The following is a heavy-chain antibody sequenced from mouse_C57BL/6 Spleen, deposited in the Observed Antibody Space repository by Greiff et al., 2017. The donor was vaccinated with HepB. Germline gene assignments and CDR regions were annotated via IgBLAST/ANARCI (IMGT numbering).Heavy chain of an antibody. CDR2: IDPSDSYT. CDR3: ARWADYDLFAY. CDR1: GYTFTSYW. Sequence: QVQLQQSGAELVKPGASVKLSCKASGYTFTSYWMQWVKQRPGQGLEWIGEIDPSDSYTNYNQKFKGKATLTVDTSSSTAYMQLSSLTSEDSAVYYCARWADYDLFAYWGQGTLVTVSA. J-gene: IGHJ3*01. D-gene: IGHD2-4*01. V-gene: IGHV1-50*01.